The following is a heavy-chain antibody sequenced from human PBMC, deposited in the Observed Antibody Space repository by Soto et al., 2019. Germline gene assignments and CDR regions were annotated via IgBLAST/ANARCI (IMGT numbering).Heavy chain of an antibody. CDR1: GVSVSSGGYY. J-gene: IGHJ4*02. Sequence: SETLSLTCTVSGVSVSSGGYYWSWIRQHPGTGLEWIGYIYYSGTTYFNPSLKSRASISLDTSKNEFSLKLTSVTAADTAVYYCARRALPQCINGVCYKDGFWDYWGQGALVTV. D-gene: IGHD2-8*01. CDR3: ARRALPQCINGVCYKDGFWDY. V-gene: IGHV4-31*03. CDR2: IYYSGTT.